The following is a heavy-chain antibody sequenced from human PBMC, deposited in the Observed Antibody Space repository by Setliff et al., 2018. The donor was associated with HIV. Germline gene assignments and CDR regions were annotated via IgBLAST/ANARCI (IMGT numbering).Heavy chain of an antibody. CDR3: ARDMTYFYDSSGSLGWFDP. Sequence: SETLSLTCIVSGGSISSSSSYWGWIRLPPGKGLEWIGSMYYSGTTYYNLSLKSRATISVDTSKNQFSLNLRSVTAADTAVYYCARDMTYFYDSSGSLGWFDPWGQGTLVTVSS. CDR2: MYYSGTT. V-gene: IGHV4-39*07. CDR1: GGSISSSSSY. D-gene: IGHD3-22*01. J-gene: IGHJ5*02.